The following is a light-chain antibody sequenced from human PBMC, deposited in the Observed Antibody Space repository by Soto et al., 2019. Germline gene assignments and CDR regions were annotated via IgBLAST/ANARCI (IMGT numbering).Light chain of an antibody. Sequence: EIVLTQSPATLSLSPGERSTLSCRSSQSVSNNYLAWYQQKPGQAPRLLIYGASSRATGIPDSFSGSGSGTDFTLTISRLEPEDFAVYYCQQYSSSPPTFGQGTRLEIK. V-gene: IGKV3-20*01. CDR2: GAS. J-gene: IGKJ5*01. CDR1: QSVSNNY. CDR3: QQYSSSPPT.